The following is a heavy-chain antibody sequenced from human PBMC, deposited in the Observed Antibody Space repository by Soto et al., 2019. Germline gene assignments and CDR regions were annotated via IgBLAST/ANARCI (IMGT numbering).Heavy chain of an antibody. CDR3: ARGYCISTSCYAWFAP. CDR1: GGSISSGGYS. V-gene: IGHV4-30-2*01. CDR2: IYHSGST. J-gene: IGHJ5*02. D-gene: IGHD2-2*01. Sequence: SETLSLTCAVSGGSISSGGYSWSWIRQPPGKGLEWIGYIYHSGSTYYNPSLKSRVTISVDRSKNQFSLKLSSVTAADTAVYYCARGYCISTSCYAWFAPWGQGTLVTVSS.